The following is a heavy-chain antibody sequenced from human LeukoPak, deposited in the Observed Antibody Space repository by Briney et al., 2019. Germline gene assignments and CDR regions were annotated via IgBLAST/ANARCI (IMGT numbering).Heavy chain of an antibody. CDR2: INPNSGGT. J-gene: IGHJ4*02. Sequence: GASVKVSCKASGYTFTGYYMHWVRQAPGQGLEWMGWINPNSGGTNYAQKFQGWVTMTRDTSISTVYMELSSLRSEDTAVYYCARVGGRGLTGYFPFDYWGQGTLVTVSS. D-gene: IGHD3-9*01. V-gene: IGHV1-2*04. CDR3: ARVGGRGLTGYFPFDY. CDR1: GYTFTGYY.